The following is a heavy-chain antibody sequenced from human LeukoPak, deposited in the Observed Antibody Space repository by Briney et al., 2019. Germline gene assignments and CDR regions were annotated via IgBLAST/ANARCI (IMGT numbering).Heavy chain of an antibody. J-gene: IGHJ4*02. V-gene: IGHV4-61*05. Sequence: SETLSLTCTVSGGSISSSSYYWGWIRQPPGKGLEWIGHIYYSGNTNYNPSLKSRVTKSVDTSKNQFSLRLNSVIAADTAVYYCARHRSGRGGYFDYWGQGTLVTVSS. D-gene: IGHD1-26*01. CDR2: IYYSGNT. CDR1: GGSISSSSYY. CDR3: ARHRSGRGGYFDY.